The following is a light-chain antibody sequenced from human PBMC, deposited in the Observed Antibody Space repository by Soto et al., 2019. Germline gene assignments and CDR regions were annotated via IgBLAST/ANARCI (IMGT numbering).Light chain of an antibody. CDR3: QQSYSTPPT. Sequence: DIHMTQSPSSVSASLGGRVTITCRASQSISSYLDWYQQKPGHAPKLLIYAASTMQTGVPSRFSGSGSGTDFTLTISSLQPEDFATYYCQQSYSTPPTFGQGTKVDI. CDR1: QSISSY. J-gene: IGKJ1*01. CDR2: AAS. V-gene: IGKV1-39*01.